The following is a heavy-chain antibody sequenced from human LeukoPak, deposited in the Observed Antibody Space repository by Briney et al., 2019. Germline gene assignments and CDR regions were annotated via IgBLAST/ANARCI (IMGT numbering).Heavy chain of an antibody. CDR2: IIPILGIA. CDR3: ATVYYYGSGSYYTDYYYYGMDV. V-gene: IGHV1-69*04. CDR1: GGTFSSYA. D-gene: IGHD3-10*01. J-gene: IGHJ6*02. Sequence: GASVKVSCKASGGTFSSYAISWVRQAPGQGLEWMGRIIPILGIANYAQKFQGRVTMTEDTSTDTAYMELSSLRSEDTAVYYCATVYYYGSGSYYTDYYYYGMDVWGQGTTVTVSS.